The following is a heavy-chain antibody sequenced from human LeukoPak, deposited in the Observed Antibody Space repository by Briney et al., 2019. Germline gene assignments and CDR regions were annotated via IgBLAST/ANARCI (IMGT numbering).Heavy chain of an antibody. CDR2: INWNGGST. D-gene: IGHD3-10*01. J-gene: IGHJ3*01. V-gene: IGHV3-20*04. CDR1: GFTLDDYG. Sequence: PGGSLRLSCAASGFTLDDYGMSWVRQAPGKGLEWVSGINWNGGSTGYVDSVKGRFTISRDNAKNSLFLHMNSLRVEDTALYYCAKVLWFGELRDAFDVWGQGTMVSVSS. CDR3: AKVLWFGELRDAFDV.